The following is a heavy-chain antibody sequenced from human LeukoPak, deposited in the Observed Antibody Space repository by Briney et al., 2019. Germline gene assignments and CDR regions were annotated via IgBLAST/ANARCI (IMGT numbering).Heavy chain of an antibody. CDR1: GYTFTGYY. CDR2: INPNSGGT. Sequence: ASVKVSCKASGYTFTGYYMHWVRQAPGQGLEWMGWINPNSGGTNYAQKFQGRVTMTRDRSITTAYMELSRLRSDDTAMYYCARDQGDGGNTFDPWGQGTLVTVSS. D-gene: IGHD4-23*01. CDR3: ARDQGDGGNTFDP. J-gene: IGHJ5*02. V-gene: IGHV1-2*02.